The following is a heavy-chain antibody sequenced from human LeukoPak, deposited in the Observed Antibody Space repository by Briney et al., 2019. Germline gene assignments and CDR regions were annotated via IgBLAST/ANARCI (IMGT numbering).Heavy chain of an antibody. CDR2: MWSNESHK. Sequence: GGSLRLSCAASGFTFSSYGMHWVRQRPGKGLEWVTVMWSNESHKYYADSVKGRFTVSRDSAKSTLYLQIESLKVEDTAVYYCAREGLLTSPNNAFDVWGQGTMVTVSS. V-gene: IGHV3-33*01. CDR1: GFTFSSYG. D-gene: IGHD3-16*01. J-gene: IGHJ3*01. CDR3: AREGLLTSPNNAFDV.